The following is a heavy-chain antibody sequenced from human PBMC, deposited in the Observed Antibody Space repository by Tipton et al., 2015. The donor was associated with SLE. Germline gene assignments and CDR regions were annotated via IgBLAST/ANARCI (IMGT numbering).Heavy chain of an antibody. D-gene: IGHD3-10*01. J-gene: IGHJ4*02. V-gene: IGHV4-59*05. CDR1: GGSISYDY. CDR3: ARQEYYYGSGSYYNAGAFDY. Sequence: TLSLTCTVSGGSISYDYWSWIRQSAGKGLEWIGSIYYSGSTYYNPSLKSRVTISVDTSKNQFSLKLSSVTAADTAVYYCARQEYYYGSGSYYNAGAFDYWGQGTLVTVSS. CDR2: IYYSGST.